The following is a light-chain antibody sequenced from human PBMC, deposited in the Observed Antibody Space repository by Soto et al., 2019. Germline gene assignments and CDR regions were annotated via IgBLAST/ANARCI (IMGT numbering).Light chain of an antibody. CDR1: SSDVGGYNY. J-gene: IGLJ2*01. CDR2: EVS. CDR3: CSYAGSNNLV. Sequence: QSVLTQPPSASGSPGQSVTISCTGTSSDVGGYNYVSWYQQHPGKAPKLMIYEVSKRPSGVPDRFSGSRSGSMASLTVSGLQAEDEADYYCCSYAGSNNLVFGGGTKLTVL. V-gene: IGLV2-8*01.